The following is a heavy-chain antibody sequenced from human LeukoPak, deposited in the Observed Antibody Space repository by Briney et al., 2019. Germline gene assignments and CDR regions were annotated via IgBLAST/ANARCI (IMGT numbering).Heavy chain of an antibody. CDR1: GFTFSSYS. V-gene: IGHV3-21*01. CDR2: ISSSSSYI. J-gene: IGHJ6*02. D-gene: IGHD2-15*01. Sequence: GGSLRLSCAASGFTFSSYSMNWVRQAPGKGLEWVSSISSSSSYIYYADSVKGRFTISRDSAKNSLYLQMNSLRAEDTAVYYRARDEQADSTPDGMDVWGQGTTVTVSS. CDR3: ARDEQADSTPDGMDV.